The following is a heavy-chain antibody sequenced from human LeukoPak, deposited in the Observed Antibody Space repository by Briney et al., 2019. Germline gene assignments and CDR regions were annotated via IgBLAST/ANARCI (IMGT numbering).Heavy chain of an antibody. D-gene: IGHD6-19*01. J-gene: IGHJ4*02. CDR2: ISWNSGSI. CDR1: GFTFDDYA. V-gene: IGHV3-9*01. CDR3: AKDFSGWYVGLMDY. Sequence: PGGSLRLSCAASGFTFDDYAMHWVRQAPGKGLEWVSGISWNSGSIGYADSVKGRFTISRDNAKNSLYLQMNSLRAEDTALYYCAKDFSGWYVGLMDYWGQGTLVTVSS.